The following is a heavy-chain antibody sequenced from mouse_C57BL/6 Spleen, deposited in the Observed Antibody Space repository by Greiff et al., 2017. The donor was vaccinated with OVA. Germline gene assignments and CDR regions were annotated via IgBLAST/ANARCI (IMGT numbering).Heavy chain of an antibody. CDR2: INPNNGGT. V-gene: IGHV1-26*01. Sequence: VQLKESGPELVKPGASVKISCKASGYTFTDYYMNWVKQSHGKSLEWIGDINPNNGGTSYNQTFKGKATLTVDKSSSTAYMELRSLTSEDSAVYYCARYTTAYYFDYWGQGTTLTVSS. CDR1: GYTFTDYY. J-gene: IGHJ2*01. D-gene: IGHD1-2*01. CDR3: ARYTTAYYFDY.